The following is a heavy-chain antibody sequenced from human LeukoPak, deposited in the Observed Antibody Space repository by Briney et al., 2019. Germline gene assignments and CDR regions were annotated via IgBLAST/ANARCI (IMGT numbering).Heavy chain of an antibody. CDR1: GFTVYNTY. CDR2: IDAGGST. Sequence: GGSLRLSCSASGFTVYNTYMSWVRQAPGKGLEWVSFIDAGGSTDYADSVKGRFTISRDNSNNTLYLQMNSLRAEDTAVYFCARVALYQSLPLDLCGQGSLVTISS. CDR3: ARVALYQSLPLDL. D-gene: IGHD2-2*02. V-gene: IGHV3-53*01. J-gene: IGHJ5*02.